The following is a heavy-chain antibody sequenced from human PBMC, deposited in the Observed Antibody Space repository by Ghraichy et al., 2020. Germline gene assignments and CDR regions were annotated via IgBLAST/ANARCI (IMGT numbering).Heavy chain of an antibody. CDR1: GFTFSAYW. CDR2: INSRGSST. CDR3: TRALGDDAFDI. V-gene: IGHV3-74*01. J-gene: IGHJ3*02. Sequence: GGSLRLSCAASGFTFSAYWMHWVRQAPGKGLVWVSRINSRGSSTNYADSVKGRFTISRDNAKNTLYLQMNSLRAEDTAVYYCTRALGDDAFDIWGQGTMVTVSS.